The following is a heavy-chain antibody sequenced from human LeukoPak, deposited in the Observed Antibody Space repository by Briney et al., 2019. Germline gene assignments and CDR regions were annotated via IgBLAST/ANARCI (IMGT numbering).Heavy chain of an antibody. V-gene: IGHV1-69*04. Sequence: ASVKVSCKASGGTFSSYAISWVRQAPGQGLEWMGRIIPILGIANYAQKFQGRVTITADKSTSTAYMELRSLTSEDTALYYCATGASTAMRGLDVWGQGTTVTVSS. J-gene: IGHJ6*02. CDR2: IIPILGIA. D-gene: IGHD2-2*01. CDR3: ATGASTAMRGLDV. CDR1: GGTFSSYA.